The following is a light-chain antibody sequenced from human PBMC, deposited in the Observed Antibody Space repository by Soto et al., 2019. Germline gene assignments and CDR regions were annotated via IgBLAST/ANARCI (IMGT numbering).Light chain of an antibody. J-gene: IGLJ2*01. CDR2: EVS. V-gene: IGLV2-14*01. Sequence: QSALTQPASVSGSPGQSITISCTGTSSDVGAYTYVSGYQQHPGKAPKLMIFEVSDRPSGVSNRFSGSKSGNTASLTISGLQAEDEADYYCSSYTTSNTLVFGGGTKLTVL. CDR1: SSDVGAYTY. CDR3: SSYTTSNTLV.